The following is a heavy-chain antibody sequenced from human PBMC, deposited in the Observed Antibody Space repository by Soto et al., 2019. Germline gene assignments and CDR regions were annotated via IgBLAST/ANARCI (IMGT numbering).Heavy chain of an antibody. CDR3: AKEGDFYVFVTVYYLRGHYFDS. CDR2: ISAGGGSP. CDR1: GFIFNNYA. J-gene: IGHJ4*02. D-gene: IGHD3-9*01. Sequence: PGGSLRLSCAASGFIFNNYAMSWVRQAPGKGLEWVSFISAGGGSPNYADSVKGRFTISRDNSKNMVYLQMNSLRAEDTAVYYCAKEGDFYVFVTVYYLRGHYFDSGGQEPRVTVSS. V-gene: IGHV3-23*01.